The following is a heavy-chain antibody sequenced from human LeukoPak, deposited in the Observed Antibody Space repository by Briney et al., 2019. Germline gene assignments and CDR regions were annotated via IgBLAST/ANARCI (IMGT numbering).Heavy chain of an antibody. CDR1: GGSFSGYY. J-gene: IGHJ5*02. D-gene: IGHD2-15*01. CDR2: INHSGST. V-gene: IGHV4-34*01. CDR3: ARYCSGGSCYSGIGHNWFDP. Sequence: PSETLSLTCAVYGGSFSGYYWSWIRQPPGKGLEWIGEINHSGSTYYNPSLKSRVTISVDRSKNQFSLKLSSVTAADTAVYYCARYCSGGSCYSGIGHNWFDPWGQGTLVTVSS.